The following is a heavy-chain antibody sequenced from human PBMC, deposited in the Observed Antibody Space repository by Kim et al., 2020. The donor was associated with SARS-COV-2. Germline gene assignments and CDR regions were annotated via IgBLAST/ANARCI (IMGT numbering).Heavy chain of an antibody. CDR2: ST. V-gene: IGHV4-59*01. J-gene: IGHJ4*02. CDR3: ARDGGGPVEY. D-gene: IGHD3-16*01. Sequence: STTYNPSRSSRVTRSVDTSKNQFSLKLSCVTAADTAVYYCARDGGGPVEYWGQGTLVTVSS.